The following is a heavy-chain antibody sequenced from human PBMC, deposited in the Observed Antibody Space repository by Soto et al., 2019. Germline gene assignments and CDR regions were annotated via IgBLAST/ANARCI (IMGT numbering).Heavy chain of an antibody. CDR3: ARGQSDIVVVPAAEEYYYYYYMDV. CDR2: INHSGST. V-gene: IGHV4-34*01. Sequence: SETLSLTCAVYGGSFSGYYWSWIRQPPGKGLEWIGEINHSGSTNYNPSLKSRVTISVDTSKNQFSLKLSSVTAADTAVYYCARGQSDIVVVPAAEEYYYYYYMDVWGKGTTVTVSS. D-gene: IGHD2-2*01. CDR1: GGSFSGYY. J-gene: IGHJ6*03.